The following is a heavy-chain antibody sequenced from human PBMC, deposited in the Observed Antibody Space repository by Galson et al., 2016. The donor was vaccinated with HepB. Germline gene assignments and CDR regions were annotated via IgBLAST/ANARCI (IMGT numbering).Heavy chain of an antibody. CDR3: AQESGIHLTMVRGVLDPFNL. D-gene: IGHD3-10*01. Sequence: SLRLCWAGSGVTFATYPMSWVRKAPGKGLEGVSGIRGSGGGIDYADSVKGRFTISRDNSKNTLYLQMSSLRAEDTAVYYCAQESGIHLTMVRGVLDPFNLWGHATLVTAS. V-gene: IGHV3-23*01. CDR2: IRGSGGGI. CDR1: GVTFATYP. J-gene: IGHJ3*01.